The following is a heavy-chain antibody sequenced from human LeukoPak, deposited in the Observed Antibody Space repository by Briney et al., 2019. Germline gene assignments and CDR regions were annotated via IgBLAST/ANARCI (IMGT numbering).Heavy chain of an antibody. J-gene: IGHJ4*02. V-gene: IGHV1-8*01. CDR2: MNPNSGNT. D-gene: IGHD4-17*01. CDR3: ASSRTPGHAVTTSFDY. Sequence: ASVKVSCKASGYTLTTYDINWVRQATGQGLEWMGWMNPNSGNTGYAQKFQGRVTMTRNASISTAYMELSSLRSEDTAVYYCASSRTPGHAVTTSFDYWGQGSLVTVSS. CDR1: GYTLTTYD.